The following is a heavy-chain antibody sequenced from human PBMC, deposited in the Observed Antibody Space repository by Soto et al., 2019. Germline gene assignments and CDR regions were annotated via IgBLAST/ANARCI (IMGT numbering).Heavy chain of an antibody. Sequence: QVQLVESGGGVVQPGRSLRLSCAASGFTFSSYAMHWVRQAPGKGLEWVAVISYDGSNKYYADSVKGRFTISRDNSKNTLNLEMNSLRAEDTAVYYCARDLRWELLPLDYWGQGTLVTVSS. J-gene: IGHJ4*02. D-gene: IGHD1-26*01. CDR1: GFTFSSYA. CDR3: ARDLRWELLPLDY. CDR2: ISYDGSNK. V-gene: IGHV3-30-3*01.